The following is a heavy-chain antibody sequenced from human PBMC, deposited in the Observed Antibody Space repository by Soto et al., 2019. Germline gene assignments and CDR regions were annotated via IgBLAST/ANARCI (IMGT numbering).Heavy chain of an antibody. J-gene: IGHJ4*02. CDR1: GGSVSSGSYY. Sequence: QVQLQESGPGLVKPSETLSLTCTVSGGSVSSGSYYWSWIRQPPGKGLEWIGYIYYSGSTNYNPSLKSRVTISLDTSKNQFSLKLSSVTAADTAVYYCARANYGDYVGYWGQGTLVTVSS. V-gene: IGHV4-61*01. CDR3: ARANYGDYVGY. CDR2: IYYSGST. D-gene: IGHD4-17*01.